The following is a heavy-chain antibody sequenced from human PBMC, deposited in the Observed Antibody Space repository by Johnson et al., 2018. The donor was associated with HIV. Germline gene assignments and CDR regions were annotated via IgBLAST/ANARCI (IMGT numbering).Heavy chain of an antibody. CDR1: GFTFSSFT. Sequence: VQLVESGGGLGQPGGSLRLSCASSGFTFSSFTMSWVRQAPGKGLQWISAISASGASAFYADSVKGRFTMSRDNSQDTLYLQMNSLTVEDTAIYFCAKGDPSRYAFDFWGRGTMVIVSS. J-gene: IGHJ3*01. CDR3: AKGDPSRYAFDF. V-gene: IGHV3-23*04. CDR2: ISASGASA.